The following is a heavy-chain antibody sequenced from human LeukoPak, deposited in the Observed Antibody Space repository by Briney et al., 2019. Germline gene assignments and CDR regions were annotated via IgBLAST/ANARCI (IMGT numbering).Heavy chain of an antibody. J-gene: IGHJ4*02. CDR3: ARGYYYDSSAGPSEY. V-gene: IGHV1-46*01. CDR2: INPSGGST. Sequence: ASVKVSCKASGYTFTGFYMHWVRQAPGQGLEWIGIINPSGGSTSYAQKFQGRVTMIRDTSTSTVYMDLSSLRSEDTAVYYCARGYYYDSSAGPSEYWGQGTLVTVSS. CDR1: GYTFTGFY. D-gene: IGHD3-22*01.